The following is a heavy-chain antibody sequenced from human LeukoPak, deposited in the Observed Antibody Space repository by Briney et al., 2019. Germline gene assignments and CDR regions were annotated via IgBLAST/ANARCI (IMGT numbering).Heavy chain of an antibody. J-gene: IGHJ6*03. D-gene: IGHD2-15*01. V-gene: IGHV3-30*04. CDR3: ARAGYCSGGSCRGYYYYMDV. Sequence: GGSLRLSCAASGFTFSSYAMHWVRQAPGKGLEWVAVISYDGSNKYYADSVKGRFTISRDNSKNTLYLQMNSLRAEDTAVYYCARAGYCSGGSCRGYYYYMDVWGKGTTVTVSS. CDR2: ISYDGSNK. CDR1: GFTFSSYA.